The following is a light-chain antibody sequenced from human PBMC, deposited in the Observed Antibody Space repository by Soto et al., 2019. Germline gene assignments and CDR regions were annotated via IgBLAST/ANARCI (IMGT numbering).Light chain of an antibody. J-gene: IGKJ1*01. V-gene: IGKV1-39*01. CDR1: QSISSY. CDR2: AAS. Sequence: DIQMTQSQSSLSASVGDRVTITCQASQSISSYLNWYQQKPGKAPKLLIYAASSLQSGVPSRFSGSGSGTDFTLTISTLQPEDFATYYCRQSYSTPRSFGQGTKVDIK. CDR3: RQSYSTPRS.